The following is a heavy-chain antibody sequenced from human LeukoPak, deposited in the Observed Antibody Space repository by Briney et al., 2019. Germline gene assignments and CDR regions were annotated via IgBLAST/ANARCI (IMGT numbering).Heavy chain of an antibody. Sequence: ASVKVSCKASGYTFTSYDINWVRQATGQGLEWMGWMNPNSGNTGYAQKFQGRVTITADESTSTAYMELSSLRSEDTAVYYCARDQCATVYYDSSGCRMDVWGQGTTVTVSS. CDR3: ARDQCATVYYDSSGCRMDV. CDR1: GYTFTSYD. V-gene: IGHV1-8*01. D-gene: IGHD3-22*01. CDR2: MNPNSGNT. J-gene: IGHJ6*02.